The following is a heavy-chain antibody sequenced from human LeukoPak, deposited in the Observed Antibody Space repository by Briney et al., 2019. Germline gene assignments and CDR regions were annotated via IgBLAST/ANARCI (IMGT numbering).Heavy chain of an antibody. CDR1: GFTFSSYG. J-gene: IGHJ5*02. D-gene: IGHD1-26*01. CDR3: AKTGGNYYSGFDP. V-gene: IGHV3-30*02. Sequence: PGGSLRLSCAASGFTFSSYGMHWVRQAPGKGLEWVAFIRYDGSNKYYADSVKGRFTISRDNSKNTLYLQMNSLRAEDTAVYYCAKTGGNYYSGFDPWGQGTLVTVSS. CDR2: IRYDGSNK.